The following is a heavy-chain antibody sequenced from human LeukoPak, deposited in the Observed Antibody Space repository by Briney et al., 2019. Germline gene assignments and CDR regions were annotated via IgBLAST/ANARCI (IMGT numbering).Heavy chain of an antibody. D-gene: IGHD3-22*01. V-gene: IGHV3-7*04. J-gene: IGHJ4*02. CDR1: GFTLGTYW. CDR2: IEEDGSEK. CDR3: VRGYDSSGYYGDDF. Sequence: GGSLRLSCAASGFTLGTYWMSWVRQAPGKGLEWVANIEEDGSEKYHVDSVKGRFTISRDNAKNSLYLQMNSLRAEDTAVYYYVRGYDSSGYYGDDFWGQGTLVTVSS.